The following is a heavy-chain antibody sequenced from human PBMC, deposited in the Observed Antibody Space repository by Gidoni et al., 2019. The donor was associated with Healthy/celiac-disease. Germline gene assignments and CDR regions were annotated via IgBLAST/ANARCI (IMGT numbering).Heavy chain of an antibody. J-gene: IGHJ4*02. D-gene: IGHD3-9*01. CDR3: AKNWGGRLPSKGTILPGY. V-gene: IGHV3-30*18. CDR2: ISYDGSNK. CDR1: GFTFSSYG. Sequence: QVQLVESGGGVVQPGRSLRLSCAASGFTFSSYGLHWVRQAPGKGLEWVAVISYDGSNKYYADSVKGRFTISRDNSKNTLYLQMNSLRAEDTAVYYCAKNWGGRLPSKGTILPGYWGQGTLVTVSS.